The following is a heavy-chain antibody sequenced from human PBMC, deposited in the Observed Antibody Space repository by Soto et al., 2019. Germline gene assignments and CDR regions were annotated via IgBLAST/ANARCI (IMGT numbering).Heavy chain of an antibody. CDR2: MNPNSGNT. CDR3: ARGRSYGFPFDY. V-gene: IGHV1-8*01. Sequence: ASVKVSCKASGYTFTSYGINWVRQATGQGLEWMGWMNPNSGNTGYAQKFKGRVTMTRNTSISTAYMELSSLRSEDTAVYYCARGRSYGFPFDYWGQGTPVTVSS. D-gene: IGHD5-18*01. CDR1: GYTFTSYG. J-gene: IGHJ4*02.